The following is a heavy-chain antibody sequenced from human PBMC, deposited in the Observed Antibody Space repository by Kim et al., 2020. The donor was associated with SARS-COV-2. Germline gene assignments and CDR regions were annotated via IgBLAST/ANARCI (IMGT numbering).Heavy chain of an antibody. D-gene: IGHD3-3*01. CDR1: GYTFTSYG. J-gene: IGHJ6*02. Sequence: ASVKVSCKASGYTFTSYGMSWVRQAPGQGLEWMGWISAYNGNTNYAQKLQGRVTMTTDTSTSTAYMELRSLRSDDTAVYYCARDRSYDFYYGMDVWGQGTTVTVSS. CDR3: ARDRSYDFYYGMDV. CDR2: ISAYNGNT. V-gene: IGHV1-18*04.